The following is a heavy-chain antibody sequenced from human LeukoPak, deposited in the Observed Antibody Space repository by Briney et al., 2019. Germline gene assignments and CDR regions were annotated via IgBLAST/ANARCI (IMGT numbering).Heavy chain of an antibody. J-gene: IGHJ4*02. CDR3: ATGGVYSSGWAAEYYFDY. CDR1: GFTFSSYA. CDR2: ISGSGGST. D-gene: IGHD6-19*01. V-gene: IGHV3-23*01. Sequence: GGSLRLSCAASGFTFSSYAMSWVRQAPGKGLEWVSAISGSGGSTYYADSVKGRFTISRDNSKYTLYLQMNSLRAEDTAVYYCATGGVYSSGWAAEYYFDYWGQGTLVTVSS.